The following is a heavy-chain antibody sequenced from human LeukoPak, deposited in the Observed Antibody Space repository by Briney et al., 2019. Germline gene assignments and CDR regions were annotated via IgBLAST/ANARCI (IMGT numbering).Heavy chain of an antibody. CDR2: ISPNSGGT. V-gene: IGHV1-2*02. D-gene: IGHD3-22*01. J-gene: IGHJ4*02. Sequence: ASVKVSCKASGYTFTGYYMHWVRQAPGQGLEWMGWISPNSGGTHSAQNFQGRITMTSDTSISTVYLELSRLRSDDTAVYYCARDRDSCGYYLSDYWGQGALVTVSS. CDR3: ARDRDSCGYYLSDY. CDR1: GYTFTGYY.